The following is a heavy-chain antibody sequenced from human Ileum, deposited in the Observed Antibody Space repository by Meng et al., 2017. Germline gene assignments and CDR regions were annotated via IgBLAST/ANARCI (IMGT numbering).Heavy chain of an antibody. Sequence: QAQLVQSEAEVRKPGASVKLSCRASGYTFTSYDIHWVRQAPGQGLEWMGWMSPNSGNTGYSQNFQGRVTLTRSTPLRTVYMELSSLQSEDTAVYYCARVVSSGTFGDWFDPWGQGTLVTVSS. CDR1: GYTFTSYD. J-gene: IGHJ5*02. V-gene: IGHV1-8*01. CDR3: ARVVSSGTFGDWFDP. CDR2: MSPNSGNT. D-gene: IGHD3-10*01.